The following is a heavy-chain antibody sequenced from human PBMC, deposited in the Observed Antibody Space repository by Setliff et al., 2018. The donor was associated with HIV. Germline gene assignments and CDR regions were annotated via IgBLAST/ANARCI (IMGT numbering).Heavy chain of an antibody. Sequence: SLRLSCAASGFTFGDYAMNWVRQTPGKGLEWVGFIGSKAYGGTTEYAASVKGRFTISRDDSKSIAYLQMNSLKTEDTAVYYCTRLRGYSYGLASYYYYYMDVWGKGTTVTVSS. CDR2: IGSKAYGGTT. V-gene: IGHV3-49*04. CDR3: TRLRGYSYGLASYYYYYMDV. J-gene: IGHJ6*03. D-gene: IGHD5-18*01. CDR1: GFTFGDYA.